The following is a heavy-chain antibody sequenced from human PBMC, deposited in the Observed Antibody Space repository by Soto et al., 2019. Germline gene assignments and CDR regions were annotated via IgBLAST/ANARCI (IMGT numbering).Heavy chain of an antibody. CDR3: ARVGSGWLTAYYYGMDV. CDR1: GDSVSSNSAA. D-gene: IGHD6-19*01. CDR2: TYYRSKWYN. J-gene: IGHJ6*02. V-gene: IGHV6-1*01. Sequence: PSQTLSLTCAISGDSVSSNSAAWNWIRQSPSRGLEWLGRTYYRSKWYNDYAVSVKSRITINADTSKNQFSLQLNSVTPEDTAVYYCARVGSGWLTAYYYGMDVWGQGTTVTVSS.